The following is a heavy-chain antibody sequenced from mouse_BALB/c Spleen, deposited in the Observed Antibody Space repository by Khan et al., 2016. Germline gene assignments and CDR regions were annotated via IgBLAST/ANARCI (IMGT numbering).Heavy chain of an antibody. CDR1: GFSLTSYG. CDR3: AKKYYYRYDGRGWYFDV. J-gene: IGHJ1*01. Sequence: VKLEESGPGLVQPSQSLSITCTVSGFSLTSYGVHWVRQSPGKGLEWLGVIWRGGSTDYNAAFMSRLSITKDNSKSQVFFKMNSLQADDTAIYYCAKKYYYRYDGRGWYFDVWGAGTTVTVSS. CDR2: IWRGGST. V-gene: IGHV2-5*01. D-gene: IGHD2-14*01.